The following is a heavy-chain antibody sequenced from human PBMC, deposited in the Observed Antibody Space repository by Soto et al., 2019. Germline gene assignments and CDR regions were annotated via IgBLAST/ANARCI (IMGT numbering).Heavy chain of an antibody. CDR1: GFTFRDYY. J-gene: IGHJ6*02. D-gene: IGHD2-15*01. CDR2: ISSGGSSK. Sequence: QEQLVESGGGLVKPGGSLRLSCEASGFTFRDYYMSWIRQAPGKGLEWISYISSGGSSKFYTESVKGRFTICRDIAKNSLYLQMDGLRVENTGVYFCARRGPLNNIEVVPGYFGLDVWGQGTTVTVSS. V-gene: IGHV3-11*01. CDR3: ARRGPLNNIEVVPGYFGLDV.